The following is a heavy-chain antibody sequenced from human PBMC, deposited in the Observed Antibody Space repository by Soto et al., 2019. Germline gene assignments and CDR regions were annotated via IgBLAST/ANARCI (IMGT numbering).Heavy chain of an antibody. Sequence: GGSLRLSCAASGLTFSGHWMTWVRQTPGEGLQWVAAIKPDGSETFYVDSVKGRFTISRDNARNSLFLQMDSLRAEDTAVYYCTSRPSGMTYHAVFDFWGQGTLVTV. CDR2: IKPDGSET. CDR3: TSRPSGMTYHAVFDF. V-gene: IGHV3-7*03. CDR1: GLTFSGHW. J-gene: IGHJ4*02. D-gene: IGHD2-21*02.